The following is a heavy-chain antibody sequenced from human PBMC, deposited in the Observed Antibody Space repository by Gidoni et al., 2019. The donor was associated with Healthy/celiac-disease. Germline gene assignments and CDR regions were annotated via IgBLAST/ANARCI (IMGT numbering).Heavy chain of an antibody. D-gene: IGHD4-17*01. CDR2: SSGSGGST. CDR3: AKDLFDYGGNSRFDY. Sequence: EVQLLESGGGLVQPGGSLRLSCAASGFTFSSYAMRWVRQAPGKGLEWVSASSGSGGSTYYADSVKGRFTISRDNSKNTLYLQMNSLRAEDTAVYYCAKDLFDYGGNSRFDYWGQGTLVTVSS. V-gene: IGHV3-23*01. CDR1: GFTFSSYA. J-gene: IGHJ4*02.